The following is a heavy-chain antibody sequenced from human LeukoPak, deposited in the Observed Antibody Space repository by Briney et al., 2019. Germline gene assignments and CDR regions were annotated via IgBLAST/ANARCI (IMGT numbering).Heavy chain of an antibody. CDR3: AKDRSTTWSFDY. V-gene: IGHV3-30*18. CDR2: ISDDGSRK. D-gene: IGHD6-13*01. J-gene: IGHJ4*02. CDR1: GFTFSFSG. Sequence: PGGSLRLSCAASGFTFSFSGMYWVRQAPGKGLEWLAFISDDGSRKYFADSVKGRFTISRDNSKNTLFLQMNSLRTEDTAVYYCAKDRSTTWSFDYWGQGTLVTVPS.